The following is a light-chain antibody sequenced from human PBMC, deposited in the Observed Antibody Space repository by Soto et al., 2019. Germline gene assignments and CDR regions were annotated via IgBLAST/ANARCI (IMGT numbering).Light chain of an antibody. J-gene: IGLJ1*01. CDR2: DVT. CDR3: TSYTSSIPYD. Sequence: QSVLTQPASVSGSPGQSITISCTGTSSDVGGYNFVSWYQHHPGKAPKLIIYDVTNRPSGISNRFSGPKSGNTASLTISGHHAEDEANYYRTSYTSSIPYDFGTVTKVTVL. V-gene: IGLV2-14*03. CDR1: SSDVGGYNF.